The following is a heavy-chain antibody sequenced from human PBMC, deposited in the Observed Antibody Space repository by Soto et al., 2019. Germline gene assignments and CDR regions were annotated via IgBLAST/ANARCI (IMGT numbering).Heavy chain of an antibody. Sequence: GGSLRLSCAASGFTFGDYAMNWVRQAPGKGLEWVSVVTGSGGGTYYADSVKGPFTISRDNSKNTLYLQINSLRAEDTAIYYCARALGSCSSTSCSAFAYWGQGTLVTVSS. V-gene: IGHV3-23*01. CDR1: GFTFGDYA. D-gene: IGHD2-2*01. CDR3: ARALGSCSSTSCSAFAY. CDR2: VTGSGGGT. J-gene: IGHJ4*02.